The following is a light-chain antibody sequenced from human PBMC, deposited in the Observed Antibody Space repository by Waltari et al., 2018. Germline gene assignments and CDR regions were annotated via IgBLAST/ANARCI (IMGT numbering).Light chain of an antibody. CDR1: SSDFNGYNY. Sequence: QSALTQPRSVSGSPGQSVTISCSGTSSDFNGYNYVSWYQQLPGKAPKLMIYDVVKRPSGVPDRFSASKSGNTASLTISVLQAEDEVDYYCCSYVGSNVVFGGGTKLTVL. CDR2: DVV. V-gene: IGLV2-11*01. CDR3: CSYVGSNVV. J-gene: IGLJ2*01.